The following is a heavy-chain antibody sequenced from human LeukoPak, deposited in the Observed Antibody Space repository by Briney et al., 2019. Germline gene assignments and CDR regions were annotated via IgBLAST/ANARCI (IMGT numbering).Heavy chain of an antibody. CDR2: IKSKTDGGTT. D-gene: IGHD3-10*01. CDR1: GFTFSNAW. CDR3: TTVPYGSGSYSPLDY. V-gene: IGHV3-15*01. Sequence: GGSLRLSCAASGFTFSNAWMSWVRQAPGKGLEWVGRIKSKTDGGTTDYAAPVKGRFTISRDDSKNTLYLQMNSLKTEDTAVYYCTTVPYGSGSYSPLDYWGQGTLVTVSS. J-gene: IGHJ4*02.